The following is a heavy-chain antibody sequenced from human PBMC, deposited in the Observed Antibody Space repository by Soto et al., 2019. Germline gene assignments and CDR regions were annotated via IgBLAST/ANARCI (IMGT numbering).Heavy chain of an antibody. J-gene: IGHJ6*02. CDR1: GFTVSSNY. Sequence: GGSLRLSCAAPGFTVSSNYMSWVRQAPGKGLEWVSVIYSGGSTYYADSVKGRFTISRDNSKNTLYLQMNSLRAEDTAVYYCASHSSSWYGDYYYYGMDVWGQGTTVTVSS. CDR3: ASHSSSWYGDYYYYGMDV. D-gene: IGHD6-13*01. V-gene: IGHV3-53*01. CDR2: IYSGGST.